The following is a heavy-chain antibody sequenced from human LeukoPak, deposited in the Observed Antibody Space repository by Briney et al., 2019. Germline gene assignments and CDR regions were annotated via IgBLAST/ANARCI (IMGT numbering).Heavy chain of an antibody. Sequence: GGSXRLSCAASGFTFSSYSKNWVRQAPGKGLEWVSYISSSDSTIYYADSVKGRFTISRDNAKSSLYLQMNSLRGEDTAMYYCVRGASGWSLGYWGQGTLVTVSS. CDR2: ISSSDSTI. CDR1: GFTFSSYS. J-gene: IGHJ4*02. D-gene: IGHD6-19*01. V-gene: IGHV3-48*04. CDR3: VRGASGWSLGY.